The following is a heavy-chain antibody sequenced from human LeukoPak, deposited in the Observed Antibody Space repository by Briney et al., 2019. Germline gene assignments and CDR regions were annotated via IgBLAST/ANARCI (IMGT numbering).Heavy chain of an antibody. CDR2: ISGYNGNT. CDR1: GYTFTSCC. J-gene: IGHJ4*02. CDR3: ARGEVYFDY. Sequence: GASVKVSCKASGYTFTSCCINWVRQAPGQGLEWMGWISGYNGNTNYAQKFQGRVTMTTDTSTSTAYMELESLTSDDTAVYYCARGEVYFDYWGQGTLVTVSS. V-gene: IGHV1-18*01. D-gene: IGHD1-26*01.